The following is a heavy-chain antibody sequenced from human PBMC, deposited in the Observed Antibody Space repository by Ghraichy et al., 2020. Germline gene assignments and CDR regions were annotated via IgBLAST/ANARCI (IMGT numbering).Heavy chain of an antibody. Sequence: ESLNISCAVYCGSFSGYYWSWIRQPPVKGLEWIGEINHSGSTNYNPSLKSRVTISVDTSKNQFSLKLSSVTAADTAVYYCARGEGYSTYFDYWGQGTLVTVSS. D-gene: IGHD6-13*01. J-gene: IGHJ4*02. V-gene: IGHV4-34*01. CDR2: INHSGST. CDR1: CGSFSGYY. CDR3: ARGEGYSTYFDY.